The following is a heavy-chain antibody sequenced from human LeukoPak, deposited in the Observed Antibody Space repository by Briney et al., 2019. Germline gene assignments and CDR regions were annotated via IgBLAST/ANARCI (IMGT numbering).Heavy chain of an antibody. CDR2: ISYDGSNK. J-gene: IGHJ5*02. D-gene: IGHD6-13*01. CDR3: AKGPYTYSSSWYGWFDP. CDR1: GFTFSSYG. V-gene: IGHV3-30*18. Sequence: GRSLRLSCAASGFTFSSYGMHWVRQAPGKGLEWVAVISYDGSNKYYADSVKGRFTISRDNSKNTLYLQMNSLRAEDTAVYYCAKGPYTYSSSWYGWFDPWGQGTLVTVSS.